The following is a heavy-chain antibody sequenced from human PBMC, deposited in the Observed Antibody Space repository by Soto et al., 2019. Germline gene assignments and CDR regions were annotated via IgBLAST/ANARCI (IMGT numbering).Heavy chain of an antibody. CDR3: ARERDPGSGWFDP. D-gene: IGHD3-10*01. J-gene: IGHJ5*02. Sequence: QVHLVQSGAEVKKPGASVKVSCKGSGYTFTSYGISWVRQAPGQGLEWVGWISNNNGNTNYAQNFQGRVTMTTDSPTSTAYMELKSLRSDDTAVYYCARERDPGSGWFDPWGQGTLVTVSS. CDR1: GYTFTSYG. CDR2: ISNNNGNT. V-gene: IGHV1-18*01.